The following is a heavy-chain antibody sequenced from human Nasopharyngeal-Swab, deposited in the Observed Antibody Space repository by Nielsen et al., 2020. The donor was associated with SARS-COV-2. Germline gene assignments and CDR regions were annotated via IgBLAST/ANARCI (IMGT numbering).Heavy chain of an antibody. CDR1: WASVSNDRHA. D-gene: IGHD3-10*01. J-gene: IGHJ6*02. Sequence: SQILSLTCAISWASVSNDRHALNQTRPSPSRGLEWMDRTYYRSQWYRDFEVSVKSRITSNPDTAKNQFSLQLNSVTPEDTAVYYCARDRGAVNDWGQGTTVTVAS. CDR2: TYYRSQWYR. CDR3: ARDRGAVND. V-gene: IGHV6-1*01.